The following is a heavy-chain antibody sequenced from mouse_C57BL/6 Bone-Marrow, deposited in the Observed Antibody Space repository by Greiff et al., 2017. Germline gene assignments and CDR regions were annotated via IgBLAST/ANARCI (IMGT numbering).Heavy chain of an antibody. CDR2: IFPGSGST. CDR1: GYTFTDYY. J-gene: IGHJ2*01. CDR3: AREGGVYYGSSGDFDY. Sequence: VQLVESGPELVKPGASVKISCKASGYTFTDYYINWVKQRPGQGLEWIGWIFPGSGSTYYNEKFKGKATLTVDKSSSTAYMLLSSLTSEDSAVYCCAREGGVYYGSSGDFDYWGQGTTLIVSS. D-gene: IGHD1-1*01. V-gene: IGHV1-75*01.